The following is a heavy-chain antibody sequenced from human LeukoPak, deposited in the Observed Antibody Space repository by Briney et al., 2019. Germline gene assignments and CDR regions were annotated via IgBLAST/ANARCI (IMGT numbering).Heavy chain of an antibody. V-gene: IGHV3-23*01. CDR1: GFTFTNYA. CDR3: TRSDWFDP. Sequence: GGSLRLSCAASGFTFTNYAMSWVRQAPGKGLEWVSVISGSGSSTYYADSVKGRFTISRDNAKNTLYLQMNSLRGEDTAVYYCTRSDWFDPWGQGTLVTVSS. J-gene: IGHJ5*02. CDR2: ISGSGSST.